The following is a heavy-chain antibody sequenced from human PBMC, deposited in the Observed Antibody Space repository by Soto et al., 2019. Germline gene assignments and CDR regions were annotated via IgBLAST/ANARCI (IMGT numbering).Heavy chain of an antibody. V-gene: IGHV5-51*01. CDR2: IYPGDSDT. CDR1: GYSFTSYW. CDR3: ARRSQEKDYYYYMDV. Sequence: PGESLKISCKGSGYSFTSYWIGWVRQMPGKGLEWMGIIYPGDSDTRYSPSFQGQVTISADKSISTAYLQWSSLKASDTAMYYCARRSQEKDYYYYMDVWGKGTTVTVSS. J-gene: IGHJ6*03.